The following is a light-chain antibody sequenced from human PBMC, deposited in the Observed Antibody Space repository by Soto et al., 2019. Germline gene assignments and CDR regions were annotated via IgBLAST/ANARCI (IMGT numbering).Light chain of an antibody. CDR1: SSDVGSQNL. V-gene: IGLV2-23*01. CDR2: EGS. Sequence: QSALTQPASVSGSPGQSITISCTGSSSDVGSQNLVSWYQQHPREAPKLIIYEGSRRPSGVSNRFSGSQSGNTASLTVSGLQAEDEADYYCCSFAAGNTYVFGSGTKVTVL. CDR3: CSFAAGNTYV. J-gene: IGLJ1*01.